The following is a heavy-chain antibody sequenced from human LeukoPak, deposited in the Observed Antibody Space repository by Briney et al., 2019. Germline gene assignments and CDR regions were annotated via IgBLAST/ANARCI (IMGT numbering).Heavy chain of an antibody. D-gene: IGHD6-13*01. CDR2: INHSGST. CDR1: GGSISSSSYY. CDR3: ARDDSSRSFDY. J-gene: IGHJ4*02. Sequence: SETLSLTCTVSGGSISSSSYYWGWIRQPPGKGLEWIGEINHSGSTNYNPSLKSRVTISVDTSKNQFSLKLSSVTAADTAVYYCARDDSSRSFDYWGQGTLVTVSS. V-gene: IGHV4-39*07.